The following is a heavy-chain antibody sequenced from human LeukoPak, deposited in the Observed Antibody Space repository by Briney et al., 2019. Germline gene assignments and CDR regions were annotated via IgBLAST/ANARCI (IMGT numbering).Heavy chain of an antibody. J-gene: IGHJ5*02. CDR3: ARLLWFGELKFDP. V-gene: IGHV4-39*01. D-gene: IGHD3-10*01. CDR1: GGSISTSNYY. Sequence: SSETLSLTCTVSGGSISTSNYYWSWIRQPPGKGLEWIGYIYYSGSTYYNPSLKSRVTISVDTSKNQFSLKLSSVTAADTAVYYCARLLWFGELKFDPWGQGTLVTVSS. CDR2: IYYSGST.